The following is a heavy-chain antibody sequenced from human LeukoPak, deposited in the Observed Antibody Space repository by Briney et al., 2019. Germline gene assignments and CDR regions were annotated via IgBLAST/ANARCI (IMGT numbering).Heavy chain of an antibody. CDR3: ASIQLWFRYYFDY. Sequence: GGSLRLSCAASGFTFSSYWMNWLRQAPGKGLEWVATIKEDGSEKYYVDSVKGRFTISRDNAKNSLYLQMNSLRAEDTAVYYCASIQLWFRYYFDYWGQGTLVTVSS. CDR1: GFTFSSYW. V-gene: IGHV3-7*03. D-gene: IGHD5-18*01. J-gene: IGHJ4*02. CDR2: IKEDGSEK.